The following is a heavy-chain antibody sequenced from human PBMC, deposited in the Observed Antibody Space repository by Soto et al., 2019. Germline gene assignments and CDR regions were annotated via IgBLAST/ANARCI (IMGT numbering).Heavy chain of an antibody. CDR2: INPSGGST. CDR1: GYTYTRYH. D-gene: IGHD3-22*01. V-gene: IGHV1-46*03. J-gene: IGHJ4*02. CDR3: ARVVIKRNAEGWDY. Sequence: VLLNVYCKASGYTYTRYHMHWLRQNNGQGLEWMGIINPSGGSTSYAQKFQGRVTMTRDTSTSTVYMELSSLRSEDTAVYYCARVVIKRNAEGWDYWGQGTLVTVSS.